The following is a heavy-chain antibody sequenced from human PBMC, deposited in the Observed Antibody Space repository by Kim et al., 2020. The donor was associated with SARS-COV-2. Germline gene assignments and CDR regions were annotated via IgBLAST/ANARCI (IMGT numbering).Heavy chain of an antibody. V-gene: IGHV1-2*06. Sequence: ASVKVSCKASGYTFTGYYMHWVRQAPGQGLEWMGRINPNSGGTNYAQKFQGRVTMTRDTSISTAYMELSRLRSDDTAVYYCARPYSSSWYRNYYYGMDVWGQGTTVTVSS. CDR2: INPNSGGT. CDR1: GYTFTGYY. J-gene: IGHJ6*02. D-gene: IGHD6-13*01. CDR3: ARPYSSSWYRNYYYGMDV.